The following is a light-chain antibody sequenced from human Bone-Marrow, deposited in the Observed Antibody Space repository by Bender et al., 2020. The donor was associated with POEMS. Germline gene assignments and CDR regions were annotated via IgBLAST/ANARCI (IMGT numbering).Light chain of an antibody. CDR1: MSNVGTNF. J-gene: IGLJ3*02. CDR3: SSYAGGFTWF. CDR2: RND. Sequence: QSVLTQPPSASGTPGQRLTISCSGSMSNVGTNFVYWYQQLPGTAPKLLIFRNDQRPSGVPDRFSGSKSGNTASLTISGLQPEDEADYHCSSYAGGFTWFFGGGTKLTVL. V-gene: IGLV1-47*01.